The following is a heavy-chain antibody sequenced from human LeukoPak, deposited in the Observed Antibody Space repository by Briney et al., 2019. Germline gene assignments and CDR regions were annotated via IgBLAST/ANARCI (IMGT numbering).Heavy chain of an antibody. D-gene: IGHD2-2*01. V-gene: IGHV3-66*01. CDR3: ARERRRYCSSTSCYRGPYYYYGMDV. CDR2: IYSGGST. J-gene: IGHJ6*02. Sequence: GGSLRLSCAASGFTVSSNYMSWVRQAPGKGLEWVSVIYSGGSTYYADSVKGRFTISRDNSKNTLYLQMNSLRAEDTAVYYCARERRRYCSSTSCYRGPYYYYGMDVWGQGTTVTASS. CDR1: GFTVSSNY.